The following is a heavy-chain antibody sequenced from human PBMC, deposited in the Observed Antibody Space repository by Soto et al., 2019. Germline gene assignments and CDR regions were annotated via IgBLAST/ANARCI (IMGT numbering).Heavy chain of an antibody. J-gene: IGHJ6*03. V-gene: IGHV3-33*01. CDR1: GFTFSSYG. CDR2: IWYDGSNK. CDR3: AREPGGYMDV. Sequence: GGSLRHSCAASGFTFSSYGMRWIRQAPGKGLEWVAVIWYDGSNKYYADSVKGRFTISRDNSKNTLYLQMNSLRAEDTAVYYCAREPGGYMDVWGKGTTVSVSS. D-gene: IGHD3-16*01.